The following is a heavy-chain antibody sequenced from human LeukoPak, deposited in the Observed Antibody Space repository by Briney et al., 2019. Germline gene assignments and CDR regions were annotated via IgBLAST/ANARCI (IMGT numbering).Heavy chain of an antibody. J-gene: IGHJ4*02. D-gene: IGHD6-19*01. CDR3: ARDEETVAGLNGFDL. CDR1: GFSFSTFW. Sequence: PGGSLRLSCAASGFSFSTFWMSWVRQAPERGLEWVANIKPDGSEQYYLDSVKGRFTISRDNAENSLFLQMNSLRAEDTGVYYCARDEETVAGLNGFDLWGQGTLVTVSS. V-gene: IGHV3-7*01. CDR2: IKPDGSEQ.